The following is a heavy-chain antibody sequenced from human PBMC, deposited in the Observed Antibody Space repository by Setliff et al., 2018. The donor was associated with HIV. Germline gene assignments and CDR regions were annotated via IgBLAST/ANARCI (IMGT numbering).Heavy chain of an antibody. CDR2: ISPNTGGT. J-gene: IGHJ3*02. Sequence: ASVKVSCKASGYTFTEYYIHWVRQAPGQGLEWMGWISPNTGGTNYAQKFQGRVTMTRDTSISTAYMELSRLRSDDTALYYCAREPRYYHTSGTDAFDIWGQGTMVTVSS. CDR3: AREPRYYHTSGTDAFDI. CDR1: GYTFTEYY. D-gene: IGHD3-22*01. V-gene: IGHV1-2*02.